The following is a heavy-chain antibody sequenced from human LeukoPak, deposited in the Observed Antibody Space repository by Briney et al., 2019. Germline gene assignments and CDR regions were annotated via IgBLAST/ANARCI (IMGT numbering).Heavy chain of an antibody. CDR2: ISYDGSNI. Sequence: GSLRLSCAASGFTFSSYAMHWVRQAPGKGLEWVAVISYDGSNIYYADSVKGRFTISRDNSKNTLYLQMNSLRAEDTAVYYCAREVTMVRDYYYGMDVWGQGTTVTVSS. J-gene: IGHJ6*02. CDR1: GFTFSSYA. V-gene: IGHV3-30-3*01. CDR3: AREVTMVRDYYYGMDV. D-gene: IGHD3-10*01.